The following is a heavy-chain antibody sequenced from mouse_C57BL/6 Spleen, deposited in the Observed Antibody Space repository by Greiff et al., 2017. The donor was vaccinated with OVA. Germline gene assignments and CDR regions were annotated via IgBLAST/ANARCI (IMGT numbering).Heavy chain of an antibody. D-gene: IGHD1-1*01. J-gene: IGHJ1*03. CDR2: IDPSDSYT. CDR3: ARHGSSYDWYFDV. Sequence: QVQLKQPGAELVKPGASVKLSCKASGYTFTSYWLQWVKQRPGQGLEWIGEIDPSDSYTNYNQKFKGTATLTVDTSSSTAYMQLSSLTSEDAAVDYCARHGSSYDWYFDVWGTGTTVTVSS. CDR1: GYTFTSYW. V-gene: IGHV1-50*01.